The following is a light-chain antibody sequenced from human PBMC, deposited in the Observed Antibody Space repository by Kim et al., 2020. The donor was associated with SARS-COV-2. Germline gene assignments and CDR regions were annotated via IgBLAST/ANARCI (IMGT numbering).Light chain of an antibody. CDR2: TTN. V-gene: IGLV8-61*01. CDR3: VLYMGGGISV. CDR1: SCPVSSGHY. Sequence: GGTVTLTGGLASCPVSSGHYPSWYQQTPGQAPRTLIYTTNTRASGVADRFSGSILGDKAALTISGAQAGDESDYYCVLYMGGGISVFGGGTQLTVL. J-gene: IGLJ3*02.